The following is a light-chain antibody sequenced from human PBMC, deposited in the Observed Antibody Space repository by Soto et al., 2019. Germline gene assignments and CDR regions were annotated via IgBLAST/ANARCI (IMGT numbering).Light chain of an antibody. V-gene: IGLV2-23*01. J-gene: IGLJ3*02. CDR2: EGT. CDR3: AAWDDTLSVWV. Sequence: QSALTQPASVSGSPGQSITISCIETTSDFGTKKFFSWYQQQPGKAPKLIIYEGTKRPSGVSSRFSGSKSGNTASLTVSGLQSDDEADYYCAAWDDTLSVWVFGGGTKLTVL. CDR1: TSDFGTKKF.